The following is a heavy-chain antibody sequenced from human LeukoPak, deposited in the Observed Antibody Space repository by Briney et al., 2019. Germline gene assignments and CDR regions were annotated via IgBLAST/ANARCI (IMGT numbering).Heavy chain of an antibody. J-gene: IGHJ4*02. CDR2: ISYDGSNK. CDR3: ARDGARDGYTEVGFDY. D-gene: IGHD5-24*01. V-gene: IGHV3-30-3*01. Sequence: GGSLRLSCAASGFTFSSYAMHWVRQAPGKGLEWVAVISYDGSNKYYADSVKGRFTISRDNSKNTLYLQMNSLRAEDTAVYYCARDGARDGYTEVGFDYWGQGTLVTVSS. CDR1: GFTFSSYA.